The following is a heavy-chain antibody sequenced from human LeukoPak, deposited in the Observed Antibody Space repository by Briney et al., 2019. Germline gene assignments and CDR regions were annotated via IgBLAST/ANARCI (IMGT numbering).Heavy chain of an antibody. D-gene: IGHD1-20*01. CDR1: GFTFSTYW. CDR2: IKRDGSQK. J-gene: IGHJ4*02. V-gene: IGHV3-7*01. CDR3: AGDFGISEVY. Sequence: PGGSLRLSCAASGFTFSTYWMAWVRQAPGKGLEWVANIKRDGSQKNYVDSVKGRFTISRDNAKNTLYLQMNSLRAEDTAVYYCAGDFGISEVYWGQGTLVTVSS.